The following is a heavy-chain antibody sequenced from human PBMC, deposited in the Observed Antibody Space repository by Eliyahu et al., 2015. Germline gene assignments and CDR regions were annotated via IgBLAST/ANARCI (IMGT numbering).Heavy chain of an antibody. Sequence: EVXMLXSGGGLVXXGGSXRLSCAAXGFTFSSQAMNXVRQAPGKGLEWVSVICGTGGTTFYADSVRGRFTISRDNSKNTLYLQMNSLRAEDTALYYCVKGRIGSCYSAFGNWGQGTLVTVSS. CDR3: VKGRIGSCYSAFGN. V-gene: IGHV3-23*01. CDR2: ICGTGGTT. D-gene: IGHD2-15*01. CDR1: GFTFSSQA. J-gene: IGHJ4*02.